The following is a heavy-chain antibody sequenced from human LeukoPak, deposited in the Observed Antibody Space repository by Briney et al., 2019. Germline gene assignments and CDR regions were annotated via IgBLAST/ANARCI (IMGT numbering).Heavy chain of an antibody. CDR2: MYTLGRC. J-gene: IGHJ4*02. Sequence: SETLSLTCTVSGYSINNDDWRWIRQPAGKELEWIRRMYTLGRCNYNPARNRRVTMAVETSSNEFSRRLNSVTAAGTAVYYCARDRGQTPWEYWGQGTLVTVSA. D-gene: IGHD1-26*01. CDR3: ARDRGQTPWEY. CDR1: GYSINNDD. V-gene: IGHV4-4*07.